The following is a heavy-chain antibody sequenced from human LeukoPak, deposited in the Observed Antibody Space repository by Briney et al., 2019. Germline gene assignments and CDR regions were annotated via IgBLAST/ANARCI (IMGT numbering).Heavy chain of an antibody. Sequence: SQTLSLTCTVSGGSINSGSYYWSWIRQPPGKGLEWIGSIYYSGSTYYNPSLKSRVTISVDTSKNQFSLKLSSVTAADTAVYYCARDPRIAARPGPPIWGQGTLVTVSS. CDR3: ARDPRIAARPGPPI. J-gene: IGHJ4*02. D-gene: IGHD6-6*01. CDR1: GGSINSGSYY. V-gene: IGHV4-39*07. CDR2: IYYSGST.